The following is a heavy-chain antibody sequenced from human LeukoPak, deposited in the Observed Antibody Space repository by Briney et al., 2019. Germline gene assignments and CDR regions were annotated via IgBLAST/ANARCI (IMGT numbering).Heavy chain of an antibody. V-gene: IGHV3-11*01. Sequence: PGGSLRLSCAASGFTFSDYYMSWIRQAPGKGLEWVSYISSSGSTIYYADSVEGRFTISRDNAKNSLYLQMNSLRAEDTAVYYCARESFSPVYYYYYGMDVWGQGTTVTVSS. D-gene: IGHD3-3*01. CDR1: GFTFSDYY. CDR3: ARESFSPVYYYYYGMDV. CDR2: ISSSGSTI. J-gene: IGHJ6*02.